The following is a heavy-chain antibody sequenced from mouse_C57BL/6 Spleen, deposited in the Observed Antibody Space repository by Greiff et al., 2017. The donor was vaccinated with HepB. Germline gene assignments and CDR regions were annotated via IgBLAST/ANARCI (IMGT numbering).Heavy chain of an antibody. CDR2: ISSGSSTI. J-gene: IGHJ2*01. CDR3: ARSWVYYFDY. D-gene: IGHD4-1*01. V-gene: IGHV5-17*01. Sequence: EVKVVESGGGLVKPGGSLKLSCAASGFTFSDYGMHWVRQAPEKGLEWVAYISSGSSTIYYADTVKGRFTISRDKAKNTLFLQMTSLRSEDTAMYYCARSWVYYFDYWGQGTTLTVSS. CDR1: GFTFSDYG.